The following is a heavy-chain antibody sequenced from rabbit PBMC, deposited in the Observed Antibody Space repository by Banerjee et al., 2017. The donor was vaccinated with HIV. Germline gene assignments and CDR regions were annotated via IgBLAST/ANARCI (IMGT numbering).Heavy chain of an antibody. Sequence: RQAPGKGLEWIGCINSSSRNVVYASWATGRFTISITSSTTVTLQVTSLTAADTATYFCARGYIGYNYAFNLWGQGTLVTVS. CDR3: ARGYIGYNYAFNL. V-gene: IGHV1S40*01. D-gene: IGHD6-1*01. J-gene: IGHJ4*01. CDR2: INSSSRNV.